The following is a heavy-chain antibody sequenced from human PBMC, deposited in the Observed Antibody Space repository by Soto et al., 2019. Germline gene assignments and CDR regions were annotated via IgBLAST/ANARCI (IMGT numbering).Heavy chain of an antibody. CDR3: ARVRDYGMDA. V-gene: IGHV3-23*01. J-gene: IGHJ6*02. CDR1: GFTFSSFA. Sequence: PGGSLRLSCAASGFTFSSFAMSWVRQAPGKGLEWLSAISGSGGNTNFADSVKGRFTISRDKSKNTLHLQMNSLRTEDTAVYVCARVRDYGMDAWGQGTTVTVSS. CDR2: ISGSGGNT.